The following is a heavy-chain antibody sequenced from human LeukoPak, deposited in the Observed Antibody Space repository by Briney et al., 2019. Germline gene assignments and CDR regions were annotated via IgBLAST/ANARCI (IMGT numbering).Heavy chain of an antibody. CDR3: AKDPYYYDSSGYQGYFDY. D-gene: IGHD3-22*01. CDR2: ISGSGGST. J-gene: IGHJ4*02. V-gene: IGHV3-23*01. Sequence: PGGSLRLSCAASGFTFSSYAMSWVRQAPGKGLEWVSAISGSGGSTYYADSVKGRFTISRDNSKNTLYLQMNSLRAEDTAVYYCAKDPYYYDSSGYQGYFDYWGQGTLVTVSS. CDR1: GFTFSSYA.